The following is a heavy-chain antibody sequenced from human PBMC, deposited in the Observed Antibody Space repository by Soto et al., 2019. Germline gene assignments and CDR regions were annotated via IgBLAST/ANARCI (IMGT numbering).Heavy chain of an antibody. V-gene: IGHV1-69*01. J-gene: IGHJ6*02. D-gene: IGHD3-3*01. CDR1: GGTFNRDA. CDR3: SRSAITLIGGVSTPPHYCSEMDV. CDR2: IIPIFGIG. Sequence: QVQLVQSGAEGKKPGSSVKVSCKASGGTFNRDAISWVRQAPGHGLAWMGGIIPIFGIGNDAQRFQGRVTITADESTGRAYMELSSLRSADTGVYYCSRSAITLIGGVSTPPHYCSEMDVWGQGTKVTVSS.